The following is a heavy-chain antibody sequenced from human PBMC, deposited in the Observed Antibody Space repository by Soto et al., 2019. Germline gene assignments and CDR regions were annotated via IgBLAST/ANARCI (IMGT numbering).Heavy chain of an antibody. D-gene: IGHD6-19*01. J-gene: IGHJ4*02. Sequence: SETLSLTCTVSGGSISSGGYYWNWIRQHPGKGLEWFGCIYYTGSIYYNPSLQSRITLSLDTSNNQFSLKLRSVTAADTAVYYCASIPVAGPMRYFDYWAQGILVTVSS. V-gene: IGHV4-31*03. CDR2: IYYTGSI. CDR1: GGSISSGGYY. CDR3: ASIPVAGPMRYFDY.